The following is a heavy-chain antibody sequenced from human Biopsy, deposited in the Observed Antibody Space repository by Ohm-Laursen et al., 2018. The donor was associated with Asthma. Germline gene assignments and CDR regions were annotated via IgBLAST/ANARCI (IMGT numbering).Heavy chain of an antibody. D-gene: IGHD2-8*01. V-gene: IGHV4-34*01. CDR1: RGSFRGYV. CDR3: ASGPQWSGLDV. CDR2: IPQGGAT. J-gene: IGHJ6*02. Sequence: SETLSLTCAYRGSFRGYVWTWIRQPPGKGLEWIGEIPQGGATTFNPSLKSRVTILTDPSKSQLSLRPTSMTAADTAVYYCASGPQWSGLDVWGQGTTVTVSS.